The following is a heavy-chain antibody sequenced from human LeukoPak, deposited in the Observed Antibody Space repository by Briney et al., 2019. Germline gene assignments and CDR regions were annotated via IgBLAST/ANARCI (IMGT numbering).Heavy chain of an antibody. CDR1: GGTFSSYA. CDR2: IIPIFGTA. V-gene: IGHV1-69*06. D-gene: IGHD1-26*01. J-gene: IGHJ1*01. Sequence: SVKVSCKAPGGTFSSYAISWVRQAPGQALEWMGGIIPIFGTANYAQKFQGRVTITADKSTSTAYMELSSLRSEDTAVYYCARDEESGSYSAEYFQHWGQGTLVTVSS. CDR3: ARDEESGSYSAEYFQH.